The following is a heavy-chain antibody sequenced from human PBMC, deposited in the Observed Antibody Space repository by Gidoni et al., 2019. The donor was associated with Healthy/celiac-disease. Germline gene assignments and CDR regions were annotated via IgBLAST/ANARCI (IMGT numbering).Heavy chain of an antibody. D-gene: IGHD3-22*01. J-gene: IGHJ4*02. CDR1: GGSISSYY. Sequence: QVQLQESGPGLVKPSETLSLTCPVSGGSISSYYWSWIRQPPGKGLEWIGYIYYSGSTNYNPSLKSRVTISVDTSKNQFSLKLSSVTAADTAVYYCARTRDYYDSSGYYELDYWGQGTLVTVSS. CDR3: ARTRDYYDSSGYYELDY. CDR2: IYYSGST. V-gene: IGHV4-59*01.